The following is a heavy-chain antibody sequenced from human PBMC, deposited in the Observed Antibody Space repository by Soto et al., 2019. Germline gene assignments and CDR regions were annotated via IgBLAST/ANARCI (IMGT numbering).Heavy chain of an antibody. V-gene: IGHV1-69*13. CDR1: GGTFSSYA. D-gene: IGHD2-8*01. J-gene: IGHJ6*02. CDR3: ARPMVPGGVDCGLDV. Sequence: ASVKVSCKASGGTFSSYAISWVRQAPGQGLEWMGGIIPIFGTANYAQKFQGRVTITADESTSTAYMELSSLRSEDTAVYYCARPMVPGGVDCGLDVWGQGTTVTVSS. CDR2: IIPIFGTA.